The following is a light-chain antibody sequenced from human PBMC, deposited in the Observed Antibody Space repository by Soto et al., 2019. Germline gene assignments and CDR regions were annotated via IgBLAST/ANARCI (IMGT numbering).Light chain of an antibody. CDR3: AAWDDSLNGVL. CDR1: SSNIGSNT. J-gene: IGLJ3*02. CDR2: STN. V-gene: IGLV1-44*01. Sequence: QSVPIQPSSASGTPGQRITISCSGSSSNIGSNTIKWYQQFPGTAPKLLIYSTNQRPSGVPDRFSGSKSGTSASLAISGLQSEDEADYYCAAWDDSLNGVLFGGGTKVTVL.